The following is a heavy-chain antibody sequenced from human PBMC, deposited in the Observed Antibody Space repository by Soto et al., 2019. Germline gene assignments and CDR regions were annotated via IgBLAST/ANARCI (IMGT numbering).Heavy chain of an antibody. CDR1: GFTFNTYA. J-gene: IGHJ4*02. D-gene: IGHD6-25*01. Sequence: PGGSLRLSCAASGFTFNTYAMSWVRQAPGKGLEWVSIISGSGDTTFYAAPVTGRFTISGDDSRNMFYLQMNSLKIEDTAVYFCATEFGYSSGQNDHWGQGTLVTVS. V-gene: IGHV3-23*01. CDR3: ATEFGYSSGQNDH. CDR2: ISGSGDTT.